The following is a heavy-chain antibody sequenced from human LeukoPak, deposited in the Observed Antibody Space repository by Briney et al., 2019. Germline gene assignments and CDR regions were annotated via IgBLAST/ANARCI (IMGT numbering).Heavy chain of an antibody. D-gene: IGHD2-2*01. CDR2: INWNGGST. V-gene: IGHV3-20*04. Sequence: GGSLRLSCAASGFTFDDYGMSWVRHAPGKGLEWVSGINWNGGSTGYADSVKGRFTISRDNAKNSLYLQMNSLRAEDTALYYCAREARVVPAATVFDYWGQGTLVTVSS. J-gene: IGHJ4*02. CDR1: GFTFDDYG. CDR3: AREARVVPAATVFDY.